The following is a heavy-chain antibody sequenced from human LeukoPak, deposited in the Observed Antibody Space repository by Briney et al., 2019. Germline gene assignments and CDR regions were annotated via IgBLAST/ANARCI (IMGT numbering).Heavy chain of an antibody. J-gene: IGHJ3*02. CDR3: ARDRGTLSKSSAFDI. Sequence: PVGSLRLSCAASGFTFSTYSMSWVRQAPGKGLEWVANIKQDGSEKYYVDSVKGRFTISRDNAKNSLYLQMNSLRAEDTAVYYCARDRGTLSKSSAFDIWGQGTMVTVSS. D-gene: IGHD3-16*01. V-gene: IGHV3-7*01. CDR1: GFTFSTYS. CDR2: IKQDGSEK.